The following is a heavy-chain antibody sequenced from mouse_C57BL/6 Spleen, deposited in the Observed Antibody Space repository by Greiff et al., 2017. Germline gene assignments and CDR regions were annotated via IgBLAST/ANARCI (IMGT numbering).Heavy chain of an antibody. D-gene: IGHD1-1*01. CDR2: INPTYGTT. Sequence: VQLQQSGPELVKPGASVKISCKASGYSFTDYNMNWVKQSNGKSLEWIGVINPTYGTTRYNQTFKGKATLTVDQSSSTAYMRRNSLTSEDSAVYYCARKDDYGSSYVSPLIDYWGQGTSLTVSS. CDR3: ARKDDYGSSYVSPLIDY. CDR1: GYSFTDYN. V-gene: IGHV1-39*01. J-gene: IGHJ2*02.